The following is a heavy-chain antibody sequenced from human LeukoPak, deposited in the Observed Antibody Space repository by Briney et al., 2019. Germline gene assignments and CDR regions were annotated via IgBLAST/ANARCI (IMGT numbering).Heavy chain of an antibody. CDR3: ARANFLYCSSSTCLFDY. J-gene: IGHJ4*02. V-gene: IGHV1-2*02. CDR1: GYTFTDYY. D-gene: IGHD2-2*01. Sequence: ASVKVSCKASGYTFTDYYMHWVRQAPGQGFEWMGWINPIYGDTNYAQKFQGRVTMTMDTSISTAHMEVNRQRSDDTAVYYCARANFLYCSSSTCLFDYWGQGTLVTVSS. CDR2: INPIYGDT.